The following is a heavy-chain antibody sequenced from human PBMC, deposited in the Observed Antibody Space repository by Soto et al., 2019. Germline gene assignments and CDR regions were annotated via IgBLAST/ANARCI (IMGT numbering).Heavy chain of an antibody. D-gene: IGHD3-10*01. Sequence: QLQLRESGPGLVKPSETLSLTCTVSGGSISSSNYFWGWIRQPPGKGLEWIGSIYYSGTTYYNPSLKSRVTISGDTSKNQFSLKLSSVTAADTAVYYCARLKGSYWWLDYWGQGTLVTVSS. V-gene: IGHV4-39*01. J-gene: IGHJ4*02. CDR1: GGSISSSNYF. CDR2: IYYSGTT. CDR3: ARLKGSYWWLDY.